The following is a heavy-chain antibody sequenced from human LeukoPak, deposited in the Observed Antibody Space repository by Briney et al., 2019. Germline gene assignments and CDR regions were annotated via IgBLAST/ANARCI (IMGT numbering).Heavy chain of an antibody. CDR2: IYYSGST. J-gene: IGHJ3*02. D-gene: IGHD2-2*01. CDR3: ARGYQLLVHDLARSLQTNAFDI. V-gene: IGHV4-30-4*01. Sequence: PSQTLSLTCTVSGGSISSGDYYWSWIRQPPGKGLEWIGYIYYSGSTYYNPSLKSRVTISVDKSKNQFSLKLSSVTAADTAVYYCARGYQLLVHDLARSLQTNAFDIWGQGTMVTVSS. CDR1: GGSISSGDYY.